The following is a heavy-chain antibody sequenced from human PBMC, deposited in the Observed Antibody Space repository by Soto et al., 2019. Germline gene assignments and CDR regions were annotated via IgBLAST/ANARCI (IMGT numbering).Heavy chain of an antibody. Sequence: PSETLSLTCTVSGGSISSSSYYWGWIRQPPGKGLEWIGSIYYSGSTYYNPSLKSRVTISVDTSKNQFSLKLSSVTAADTAVYYCARYSWNSVYWGQGTLVTVPQ. CDR3: ARYSWNSVY. D-gene: IGHD1-1*01. CDR1: GGSISSSSYY. CDR2: IYYSGST. V-gene: IGHV4-39*01. J-gene: IGHJ4*02.